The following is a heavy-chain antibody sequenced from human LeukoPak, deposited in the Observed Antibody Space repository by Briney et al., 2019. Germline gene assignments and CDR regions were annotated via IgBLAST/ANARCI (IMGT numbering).Heavy chain of an antibody. Sequence: PSETLSLTCTVSGGSISSSSYYWGWIRQPPGKGLEWIGSIYYSGSTYYNPSLKSRVTISVDTSKNQFSLKLSSVTAADTAVYYCARAPPTEYFDYWGQGTLVTVSS. CDR3: ARAPPTEYFDY. CDR1: GGSISSSSYY. D-gene: IGHD4-17*01. J-gene: IGHJ4*02. CDR2: IYYSGST. V-gene: IGHV4-39*07.